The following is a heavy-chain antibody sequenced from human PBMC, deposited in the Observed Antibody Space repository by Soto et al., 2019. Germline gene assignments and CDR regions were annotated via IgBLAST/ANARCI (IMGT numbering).Heavy chain of an antibody. V-gene: IGHV4-34*01. Sequence: PSETLSLTCAVYVGSFSGYYWSWIRQPPGKGLEWIGEINHSGSTNYNPSLKSRVTISVDTSKNQFSLKLSSVTAADTAVYYCARGLGRSSGWYGRGFGMDVWGQGTTVTVSS. CDR1: VGSFSGYY. D-gene: IGHD6-19*01. CDR3: ARGLGRSSGWYGRGFGMDV. CDR2: INHSGST. J-gene: IGHJ6*02.